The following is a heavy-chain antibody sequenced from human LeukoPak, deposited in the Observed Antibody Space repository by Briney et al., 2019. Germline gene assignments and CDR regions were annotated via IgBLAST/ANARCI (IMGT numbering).Heavy chain of an antibody. V-gene: IGHV1-8*01. J-gene: IGHJ6*02. D-gene: IGHD6-19*01. CDR1: GYTFSNYD. CDR3: ARGRRGQWLVGVFSRGYYYGMDV. CDR2: MNPNSGST. Sequence: ASVKVSCKASGYTFSNYDFNWMRQATGQGLEWMGWMNPNSGSTGYSQKFQARVTMTRNTSISTAYMELSSLRSEDTAVYYCARGRRGQWLVGVFSRGYYYGMDVWGQGTTVTVSS.